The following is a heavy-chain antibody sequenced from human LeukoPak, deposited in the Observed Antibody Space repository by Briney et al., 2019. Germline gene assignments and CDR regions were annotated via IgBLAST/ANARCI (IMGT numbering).Heavy chain of an antibody. CDR2: ISGTSSDI. CDR1: GVTSSPNV. J-gene: IGHJ4*02. Sequence: GGSLRLSCAAPGVTSSPNVMHWVRQAPGKGLEWVSSISGTSSDIYYADSVKGRFTISRDNAKNSLYLQMNSLRAEDTAVYYCARDIGYSSSWYYFDYWGQGTLVTVSS. V-gene: IGHV3-21*01. CDR3: ARDIGYSSSWYYFDY. D-gene: IGHD6-13*01.